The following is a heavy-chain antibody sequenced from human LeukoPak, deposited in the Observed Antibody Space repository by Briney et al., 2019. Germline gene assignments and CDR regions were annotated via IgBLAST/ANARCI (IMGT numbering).Heavy chain of an antibody. D-gene: IGHD3-9*01. CDR2: ISSSGSTI. V-gene: IGHV3-11*01. J-gene: IGHJ6*02. Sequence: GGSLRLSCAASGFTFSDYYMSWIRQAPGKGLEWVSYISSSGSTIYYADSVKGRFTISRDNAKNSLYLQMNSLRAEDTAVYYCASSLRYFDWSPLGMDVWGQGTTVTVSS. CDR1: GFTFSDYY. CDR3: ASSLRYFDWSPLGMDV.